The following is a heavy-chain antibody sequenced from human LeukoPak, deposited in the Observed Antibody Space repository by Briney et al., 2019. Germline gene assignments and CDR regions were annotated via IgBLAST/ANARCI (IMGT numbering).Heavy chain of an antibody. V-gene: IGHV4-39*01. Sequence: PSETLSLTRTVSGGSINIIDYYFGWIRQPPGKGLEWIGCMHYSGSTYYNPSPKSRVTISVDTSKNKFSQKVRYVTAADTAVYYCARRGTIDSGRTCNWGQGTLVTVSS. D-gene: IGHD1-26*01. CDR1: GGSINIIDYY. CDR2: MHYSGST. CDR3: ARRGTIDSGRTCN. J-gene: IGHJ4*02.